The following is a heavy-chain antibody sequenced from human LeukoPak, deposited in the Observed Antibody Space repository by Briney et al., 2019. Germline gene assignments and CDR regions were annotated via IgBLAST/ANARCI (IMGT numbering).Heavy chain of an antibody. CDR3: AKNSGSKYCSGGSCHGVDY. CDR2: ISSSSSTI. J-gene: IGHJ4*02. CDR1: GFTLSSYS. Sequence: GGSLRLSCAASGFTLSSYSMNWVRQAPGKGLEWVSYISSSSSTIYYADSVKGRFTISRDNAKNSLYLQMNSLRDEDTAVYYCAKNSGSKYCSGGSCHGVDYWGQGTLVTVSS. D-gene: IGHD2-15*01. V-gene: IGHV3-48*02.